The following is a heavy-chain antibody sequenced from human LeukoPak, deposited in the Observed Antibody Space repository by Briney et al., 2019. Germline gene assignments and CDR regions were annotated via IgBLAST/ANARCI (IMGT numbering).Heavy chain of an antibody. J-gene: IGHJ3*02. V-gene: IGHV3-30-3*01. Sequence: GGPLRLSCAASGFTFSSYAMHWVRQAPGKGLEWVAVISYDGSNKYYADSVKGRFTISRDNSKNTLYLQTNSLRAEDTAVYYCARVRVYAFDIWGQGTMVTVSS. D-gene: IGHD1-14*01. CDR1: GFTFSSYA. CDR3: ARVRVYAFDI. CDR2: ISYDGSNK.